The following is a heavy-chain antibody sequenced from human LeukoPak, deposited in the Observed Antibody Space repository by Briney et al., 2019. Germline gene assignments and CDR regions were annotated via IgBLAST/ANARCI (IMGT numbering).Heavy chain of an antibody. CDR1: RFAFSDYC. V-gene: IGHV3-11*04. J-gene: IGHJ3*02. D-gene: IGHD6-19*01. Sequence: GGSLRLSCVASRFAFSDYCMSWVRQAPGMGLEWLSYISSSGRNIYYADSVKGRFTISRDNAKNSLYLQMNSLRAEDTAVYYCAREGRRYSSGWYEGYDAFDIWGQGTMVTVSS. CDR2: ISSSGRNI. CDR3: AREGRRYSSGWYEGYDAFDI.